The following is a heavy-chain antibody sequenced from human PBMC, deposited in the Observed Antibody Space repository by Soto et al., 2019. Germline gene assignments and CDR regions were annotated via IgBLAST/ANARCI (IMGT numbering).Heavy chain of an antibody. CDR2: IYYSGST. J-gene: IGHJ4*02. D-gene: IGHD5-18*01. Sequence: SETLSLTCTVSGGSISSGGYYWSWIRQHPGKGLEWIGYIYYSGSTYYNPSLKSRVTISVDTSKNQFSLKLSSVTAADTAVYYCAREPLGGYSYGLKGYFDYWGQGTLVTVSS. CDR3: AREPLGGYSYGLKGYFDY. CDR1: GGSISSGGYY. V-gene: IGHV4-31*03.